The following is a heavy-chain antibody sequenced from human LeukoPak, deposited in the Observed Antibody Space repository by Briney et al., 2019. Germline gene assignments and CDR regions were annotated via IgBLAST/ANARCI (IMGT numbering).Heavy chain of an antibody. V-gene: IGHV1-8*01. D-gene: IGHD5-18*01. Sequence: GASVKVSCKAAGYTFSSYDINWVRQAPGQGLENMGWMNPSSGNTGYTQKFQGRITMTRDTSIGTAYMELSSLKSEDTALYYCTRMRGYTYGYWYLDLWGRGTLVTVSS. J-gene: IGHJ2*01. CDR2: MNPSSGNT. CDR3: TRMRGYTYGYWYLDL. CDR1: GYTFSSYD.